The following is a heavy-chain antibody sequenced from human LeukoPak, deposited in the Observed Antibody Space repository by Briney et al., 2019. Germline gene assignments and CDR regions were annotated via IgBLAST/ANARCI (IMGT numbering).Heavy chain of an antibody. CDR2: ITGSGSAT. CDR1: GLTFSGYS. J-gene: IGHJ4*02. V-gene: IGHV3-23*01. D-gene: IGHD3-22*01. CDR3: AKRRYHSSGYSDY. Sequence: PGGSLRLSCAASGLTFSGYSMSWVRQAPGKGLEWVSAITGSGSATDYADSVKGRFTISRDNSENTLYLQMNSLRAEDTAVYYCAKRRYHSSGYSDYCGQGTLVTVSS.